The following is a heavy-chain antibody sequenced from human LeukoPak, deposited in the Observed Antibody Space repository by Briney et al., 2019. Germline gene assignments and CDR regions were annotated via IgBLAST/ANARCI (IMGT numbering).Heavy chain of an antibody. D-gene: IGHD3-22*01. V-gene: IGHV4-59*01. CDR1: GGSISSYY. CDR3: ARGYYDTHYYYYYMDV. Sequence: PSETLSLTCTVSGGSISSYYWSWIRQPPGKGLEWIGYIYYSGSTNYNPSLKSRVTISVDTSKNQFSLKLSSVTAADTAVYYCARGYYDTHYYYYYMDVWGKGTTVTVSS. J-gene: IGHJ6*03. CDR2: IYYSGST.